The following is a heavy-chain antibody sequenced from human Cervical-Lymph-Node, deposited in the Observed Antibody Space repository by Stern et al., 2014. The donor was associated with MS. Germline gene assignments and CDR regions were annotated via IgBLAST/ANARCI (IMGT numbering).Heavy chain of an antibody. J-gene: IGHJ5*02. CDR1: GGSISSYY. V-gene: IGHV4-59*01. CDR3: ARGATQAFDP. CDR2: IYYSGST. Sequence: VQLVESGPGLVKPSETLSLTCTVSGGSISSYYWSWIRQPPGKGLEWIEYIYYSGSTNYNPSLKSRVTISVDTSKNQFSLKLSSVTAADTAVYYCARGATQAFDPWGQGTLVTVSS.